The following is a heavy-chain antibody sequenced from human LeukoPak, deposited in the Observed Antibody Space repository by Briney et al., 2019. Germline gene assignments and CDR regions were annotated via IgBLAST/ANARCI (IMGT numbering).Heavy chain of an antibody. CDR3: AKSDMVRGVIIKAPDY. D-gene: IGHD3-10*01. CDR2: ISGSGGST. J-gene: IGHJ4*02. V-gene: IGHV3-23*01. Sequence: GGSLRLSCVASGFTFSSYAMSWVRQAPGKGLEWVSAISGSGGSTYYADSVKGRFTISRDNSKNTLYLQMNSLRAEDTAVYYCAKSDMVRGVIIKAPDYWGQGTLVTVSS. CDR1: GFTFSSYA.